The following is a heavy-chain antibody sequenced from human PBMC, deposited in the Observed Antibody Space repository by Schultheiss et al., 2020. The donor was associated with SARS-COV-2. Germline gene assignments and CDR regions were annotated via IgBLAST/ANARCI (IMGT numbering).Heavy chain of an antibody. Sequence: SQTLSLTCTVSGGSISSYYWSWIRQPAGKGLEWIGYIYYSGSTNYNPSLKSRVTISVDTSKNQFSLKLSSVTAADTAVYYCAREGVAAAAPDYWGQGTLVTVSS. V-gene: IGHV4-59*12. D-gene: IGHD6-13*01. CDR3: AREGVAAAAPDY. J-gene: IGHJ4*02. CDR2: IYYSGST. CDR1: GGSISSYY.